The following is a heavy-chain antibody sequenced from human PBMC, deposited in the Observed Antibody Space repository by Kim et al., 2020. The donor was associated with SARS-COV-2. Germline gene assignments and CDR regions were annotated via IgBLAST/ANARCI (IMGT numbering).Heavy chain of an antibody. Sequence: GGSLRLSCAASGFTFSSYSMNWVRQAPGKGLEWVSYISSSSSYIYYADSVKGRFTISRDNAKNSLYLQMNSLRAEDTAVYYCARDPGGYDPGNFWGQGTLVTVSS. CDR2: ISSSSSYI. V-gene: IGHV3-21*01. CDR1: GFTFSSYS. J-gene: IGHJ4*02. D-gene: IGHD5-12*01. CDR3: ARDPGGYDPGNF.